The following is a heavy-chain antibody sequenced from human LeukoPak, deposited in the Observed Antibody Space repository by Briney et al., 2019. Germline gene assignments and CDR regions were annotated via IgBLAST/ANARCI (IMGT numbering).Heavy chain of an antibody. D-gene: IGHD3-10*01. J-gene: IGHJ4*02. CDR1: GFTFSSYA. V-gene: IGHV3-23*01. CDR3: AKDEDGLGSYCY. CDR2: ISGSGGST. Sequence: PGGSLRLSCAASGFTFSSYAMSWVRQAPGKGLEWVSAISGSGGSTYYADSVKGRFTISRDNSKNTLYLQMNSLRAENTAVYYCAKDEDGLGSYCYWGQGTLVTVSS.